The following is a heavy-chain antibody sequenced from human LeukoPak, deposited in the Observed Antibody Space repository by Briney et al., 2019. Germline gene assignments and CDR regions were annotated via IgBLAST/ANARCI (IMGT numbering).Heavy chain of an antibody. D-gene: IGHD4-17*01. Sequence: ASVTVSCLASGYTFTGYYMHWVRPAPGRGRTWMGWINPNNCGTKYEPMLQGRVTMTSDKVISTAYMELSSLRSDDTAVLYCAREAATLTPFGAFDVWGQGTMVTVSS. CDR1: GYTFTGYY. J-gene: IGHJ3*01. CDR2: INPNNCGT. V-gene: IGHV1-2*02. CDR3: AREAATLTPFGAFDV.